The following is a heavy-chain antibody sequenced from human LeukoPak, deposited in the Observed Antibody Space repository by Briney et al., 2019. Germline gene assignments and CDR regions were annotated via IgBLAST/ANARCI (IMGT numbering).Heavy chain of an antibody. CDR1: GSTFTGYY. V-gene: IGHV1-2*02. D-gene: IGHD2-2*01. CDR3: TRATSVVVPAADHYYYGMDV. J-gene: IGHJ6*02. CDR2: INPNSGGT. Sequence: ASVKVSCKASGSTFTGYYMHWVRQAPGQGLEWMGWINPNSGGTDYAQRFQGRVTMTRDTSLSTAYMELSRPRSDDTAVYCCTRATSVVVPAADHYYYGMDVWGQGTTVTVSS.